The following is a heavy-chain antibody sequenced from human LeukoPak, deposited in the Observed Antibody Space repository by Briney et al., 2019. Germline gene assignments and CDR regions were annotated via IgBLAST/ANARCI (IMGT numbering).Heavy chain of an antibody. V-gene: IGHV4-59*01. D-gene: IGHD1-1*01. CDR2: IYYSGST. CDR1: GGSISSYY. J-gene: IGHJ4*02. Sequence: SETLPLTCTVSGGSISSYYWSWIRQPPGKGLEWIGYIYYSGSTNYNPSLKSRVTISVDTSKNQSSLKLSSVTAADTTVYYCASHPPGTWGQGTLVTVSS. CDR3: ASHPPGT.